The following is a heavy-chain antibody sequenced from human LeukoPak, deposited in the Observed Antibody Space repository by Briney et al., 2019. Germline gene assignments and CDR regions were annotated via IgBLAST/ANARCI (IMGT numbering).Heavy chain of an antibody. CDR1: GYTFTSYA. CDR3: ARERAAALPSGYYYYGMDV. Sequence: ASVKVSCKASGYTFTSYAMHWVRQAPGQRLEWMGWINAGNGNTKYSQKFQGRVTITRDTSASTAYMELSSLRSEDTAVYYCARERAAALPSGYYYYGMDVWGQGTTVTVSS. CDR2: INAGNGNT. J-gene: IGHJ6*02. V-gene: IGHV1-3*01. D-gene: IGHD6-6*01.